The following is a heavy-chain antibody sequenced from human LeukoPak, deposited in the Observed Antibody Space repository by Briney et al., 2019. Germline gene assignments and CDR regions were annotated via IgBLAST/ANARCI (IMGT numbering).Heavy chain of an antibody. Sequence: GGSLRLSCAASGFRFRSYAMSWVRQAPGKGLEWVSSFSGGDGSTYYADSVKGRFTISRDNSKNTLYLQMNSLRAEDTAIYYCAKNGDRGAYCSGGSCYPYYYYNMDVWGKGTTVTISS. CDR3: AKNGDRGAYCSGGSCYPYYYYNMDV. CDR2: FSGGDGST. CDR1: GFRFRSYA. J-gene: IGHJ6*03. D-gene: IGHD2-15*01. V-gene: IGHV3-23*01.